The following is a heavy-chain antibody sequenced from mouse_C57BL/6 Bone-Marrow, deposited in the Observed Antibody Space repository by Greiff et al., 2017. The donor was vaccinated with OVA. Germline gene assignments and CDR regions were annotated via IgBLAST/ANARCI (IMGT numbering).Heavy chain of an antibody. V-gene: IGHV5-15*01. CDR3: ARHTTDWYFDV. Sequence: EVKVVESGGGLVQPGGSLKLSCAASGFTFSDYGMAWVRQAPRKGPEWVAFISNLAYSSYYADTVTGRFTISRENAKNTLYLEMSSLRAEDTAMYYCARHTTDWYFDVWGTGTTVTVSS. CDR2: ISNLAYSS. CDR1: GFTFSDYG. D-gene: IGHD1-1*01. J-gene: IGHJ1*03.